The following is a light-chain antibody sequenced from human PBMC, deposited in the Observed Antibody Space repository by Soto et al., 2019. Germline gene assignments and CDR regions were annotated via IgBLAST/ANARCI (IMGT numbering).Light chain of an antibody. CDR2: EVS. J-gene: IGLJ1*01. CDR1: SSDVGGYNY. CDR3: RSYTRSSPSV. V-gene: IGLV2-14*01. Sequence: QSALTQPACVSGSPGQSITISWTGTSSDVGGYNYVSWYQQHPGKAPKLMIYEVSNRPSGVSNRFSGSKSGNTASLTISGLQAEDEADYYCRSYTRSSPSVFATGPKVIVL.